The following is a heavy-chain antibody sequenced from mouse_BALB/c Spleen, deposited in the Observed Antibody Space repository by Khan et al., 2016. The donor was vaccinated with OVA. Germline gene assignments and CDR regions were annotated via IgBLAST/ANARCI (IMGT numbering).Heavy chain of an antibody. J-gene: IGHJ3*01. Sequence: QVQLKQSGAELVRPGTSVKLSCKASGYTFTSYWMNWVKQRPGHGLTWIGKINPSDSETHYNQMFKDKATLTVDKSSSTAYMQLSSLTSEDSAVYYCARREKYGYDPSWFAYWGQGTLVTVSA. CDR1: GYTFTSYW. D-gene: IGHD2-2*01. CDR3: ARREKYGYDPSWFAY. V-gene: IGHV1-61*01. CDR2: INPSDSET.